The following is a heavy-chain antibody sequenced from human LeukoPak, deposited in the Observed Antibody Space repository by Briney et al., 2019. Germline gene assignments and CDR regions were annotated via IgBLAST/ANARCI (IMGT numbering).Heavy chain of an antibody. CDR2: VYYSGST. D-gene: IGHD6-19*01. V-gene: IGHV4-39*07. CDR3: ARSIAVAEFDY. J-gene: IGHJ4*02. CDR1: GGSISSSSYY. Sequence: SETLSLTCAVSGGSISSSSYYWGWIRQPPGKGLEWIGTVYYSGSTYYNPSLKSRVTISVDTSKNQFSLKLSSVTAADTAVYYCARSIAVAEFDYWGQGTLVIVSS.